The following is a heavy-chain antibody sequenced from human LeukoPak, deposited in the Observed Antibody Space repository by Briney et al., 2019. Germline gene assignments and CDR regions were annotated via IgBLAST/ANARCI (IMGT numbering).Heavy chain of an antibody. Sequence: GGSLRLSCAASGFTVSSNYMNCVRQAPGKGLEWVSVIYSGGSTYYADSVKGRFTISRDNSKDTLYLQMNSLRAEDAAVYYCVGAYRPYGEMRYWGQGTLVTVSS. CDR1: GFTVSSNY. V-gene: IGHV3-66*01. D-gene: IGHD4-17*01. CDR2: IYSGGST. J-gene: IGHJ4*02. CDR3: VGAYRPYGEMRY.